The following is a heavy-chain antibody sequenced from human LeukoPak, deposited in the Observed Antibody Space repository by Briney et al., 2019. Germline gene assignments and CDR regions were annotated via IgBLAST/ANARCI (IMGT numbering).Heavy chain of an antibody. CDR1: GGSVSSYSYY. V-gene: IGHV4-61*01. J-gene: IGHJ4*02. CDR3: ARHVGKWGFDF. D-gene: IGHD3-16*01. CDR2: IYYSGGP. Sequence: SETLSLTCTVSGGSVSSYSYYWSWIRQPPGKGLEWIGYIYYSGGPKYNPSLKSRVTVSVDTSKNQFSLNLSSLTAADTAVYYCARHVGKWGFDFWGQGTLVTVSS.